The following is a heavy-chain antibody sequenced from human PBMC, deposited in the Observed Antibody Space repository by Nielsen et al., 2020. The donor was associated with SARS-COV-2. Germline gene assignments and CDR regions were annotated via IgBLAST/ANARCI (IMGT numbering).Heavy chain of an antibody. CDR3: ARVRTGMDV. Sequence: ASVKVSCKVSGYTLTELSMHWVRQAPGKGLEWMGGFDPEDGETIYAQKFQGRVTITRDTSASTAYMELSSLRSEDTAVYYCARVRTGMDVWGQGTTVTVSS. CDR2: FDPEDGET. CDR1: GYTLTELS. V-gene: IGHV1-24*01. J-gene: IGHJ6*02. D-gene: IGHD4-17*01.